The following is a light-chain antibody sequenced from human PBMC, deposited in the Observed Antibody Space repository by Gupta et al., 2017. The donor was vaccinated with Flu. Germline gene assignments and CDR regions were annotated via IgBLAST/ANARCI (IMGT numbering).Light chain of an antibody. CDR2: AAP. CDR1: QSISSY. Sequence: SSLSASVGDRVTITCRASQSISSYLNWYQQKPGKAPKLLIYAAPSLQSGVPSRFSGSGSGTDFTLTISSLQLEDLATYYCQQSYNTPLLTFGPGTKVDIK. CDR3: QQSYNTPLLT. V-gene: IGKV1-39*01. J-gene: IGKJ3*01.